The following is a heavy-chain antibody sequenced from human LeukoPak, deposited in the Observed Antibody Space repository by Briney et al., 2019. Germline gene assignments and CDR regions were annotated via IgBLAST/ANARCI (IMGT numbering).Heavy chain of an antibody. CDR2: ISGSGGST. CDR3: AKDLGLYYYYGMDV. J-gene: IGHJ6*04. D-gene: IGHD7-27*01. CDR1: GFTFSSYA. V-gene: IGHV3-23*01. Sequence: GGSLRLSCAASGFTFSSYAMSWVRLAPGKGLEWVSAISGSGGSTYYADSVKGRFTISRDNSKNTLYLQMNSLRAEDTAVYYCAKDLGLYYYYGMDVWGKGTTVTVSS.